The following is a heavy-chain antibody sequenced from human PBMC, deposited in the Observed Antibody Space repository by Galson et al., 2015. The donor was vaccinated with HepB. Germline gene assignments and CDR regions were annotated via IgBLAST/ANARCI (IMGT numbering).Heavy chain of an antibody. V-gene: IGHV3-33*01. J-gene: IGHJ4*02. Sequence: SLRLSCAASGFTFSSYGMHWVRQAPGKGLEWVAVIWYDGSNKYYADSVKGRFTISRDNSKNTLYLQMNSLRAEDTAVYYCARDQSSGYDLDYWGQGTLVTVSS. CDR2: IWYDGSNK. CDR1: GFTFSSYG. CDR3: ARDQSSGYDLDY. D-gene: IGHD5-12*01.